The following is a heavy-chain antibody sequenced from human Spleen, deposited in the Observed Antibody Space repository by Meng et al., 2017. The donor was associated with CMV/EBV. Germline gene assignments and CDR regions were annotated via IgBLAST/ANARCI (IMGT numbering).Heavy chain of an antibody. J-gene: IGHJ5*02. V-gene: IGHV3-30*19. CDR3: ARDRCSSTSCYGNWFDP. CDR1: GFTFSSYG. D-gene: IGHD2-2*01. CDR2: ISYDGSNK. Sequence: GESLKISCAASGFTFSSYGMHWVRQAPGKGLEWVAVISYDGSNKYYANSVEGRFTVSRDNSKNTLYLQMNSLRAEDTAVYYCARDRCSSTSCYGNWFDPWGQGTLVTVSS.